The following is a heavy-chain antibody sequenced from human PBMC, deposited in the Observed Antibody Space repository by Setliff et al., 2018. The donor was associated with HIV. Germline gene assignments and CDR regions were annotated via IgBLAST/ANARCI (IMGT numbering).Heavy chain of an antibody. J-gene: IGHJ3*02. CDR3: ARAITFHDAFDI. Sequence: SETLSLTCTVSGGSISSYYWSWIRQPPGKGLEWIGYIYNSGRTNYNPSLKSRVTISVDTSKKQFSLKLSSVTAADPAVYYCARAITFHDAFDIWGQGTMVTVSS. V-gene: IGHV4-59*08. D-gene: IGHD1-20*01. CDR1: GGSISSYY. CDR2: IYNSGRT.